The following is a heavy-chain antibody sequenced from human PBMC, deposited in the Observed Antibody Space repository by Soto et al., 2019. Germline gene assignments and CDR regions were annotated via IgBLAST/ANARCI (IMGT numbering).Heavy chain of an antibody. D-gene: IGHD5-18*01. CDR3: ARTNTAMVRYYFDY. J-gene: IGHJ4*02. Sequence: SETLSLTXAVYGGSFSGYYWSWIRQPPGKGLEWIGEINHSGSTNYNPSLKSRVTISVDTSKNQFSLKLSSVTAADTAVYYCARTNTAMVRYYFDYWGQGTLVTVSS. V-gene: IGHV4-34*01. CDR2: INHSGST. CDR1: GGSFSGYY.